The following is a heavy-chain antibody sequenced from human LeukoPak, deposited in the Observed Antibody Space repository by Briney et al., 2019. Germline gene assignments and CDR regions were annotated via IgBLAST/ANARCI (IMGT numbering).Heavy chain of an antibody. V-gene: IGHV3-13*04. J-gene: IGHJ3*02. D-gene: IGHD6-6*01. CDR3: ARGFVHAFDI. CDR1: GFAFNTYD. CDR2: IGVAGDT. Sequence: PGGSLRLSCAASGFAFNTYDMHWVRQATGKGLEWVSAIGVAGDTYYPGSVKGRFTISRENAKNSLYLQMNSLRAGDTAVYYCARGFVHAFDIWGQGTMVTVSS.